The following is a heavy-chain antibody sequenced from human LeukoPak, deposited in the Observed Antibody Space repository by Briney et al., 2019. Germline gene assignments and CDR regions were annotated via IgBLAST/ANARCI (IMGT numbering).Heavy chain of an antibody. CDR3: ARDRSHLYCSGGSCYSAPFDY. V-gene: IGHV1-69*01. CDR2: IIPIFGTA. D-gene: IGHD2-15*01. CDR1: GGTFSSYA. Sequence: GASVTVSFKASGGTFSSYAISWVRQAPGQGLEWMGGIIPIFGTANYAQKFQGRVTITADESTSTAYMELSSLRSEDTAVYYCARDRSHLYCSGGSCYSAPFDYWGQGTLVTVSS. J-gene: IGHJ4*02.